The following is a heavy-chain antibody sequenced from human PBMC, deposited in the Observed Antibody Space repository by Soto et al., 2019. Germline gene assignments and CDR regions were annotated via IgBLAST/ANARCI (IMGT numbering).Heavy chain of an antibody. CDR3: SKDAKKYHYYNHGMDV. V-gene: IGHV3-30*18. CDR1: GFTFSIYG. D-gene: IGHD2-2*01. CDR2: ISYDGSTK. J-gene: IGHJ6*02. Sequence: QVQLVESGGGGVQPGRSLRLSCAASGFTFSIYGMHWVRQAPGKGLEWVALISYDGSTKFYADSVKGRFTISRDNSKSTLNLEMNSLSAEDTAVYFCSKDAKKYHYYNHGMDVWGQGTTVTVSS.